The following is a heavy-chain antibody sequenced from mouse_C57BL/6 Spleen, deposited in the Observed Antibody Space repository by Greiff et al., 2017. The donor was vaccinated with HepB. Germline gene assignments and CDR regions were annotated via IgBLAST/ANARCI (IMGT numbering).Heavy chain of an antibody. CDR1: GYAFSSSW. Sequence: QVQLQQSGPELVKPGASVKISCKASGYAFSSSWMNWVKQRPGKGLEWIGRIYPGDGDTNYNGKFKGKATLTADKSSSTAYMQLSSLTSEDSAVYFCARRGLLGYFDYWGQGTTLTVSS. D-gene: IGHD1-1*01. CDR2: IYPGDGDT. V-gene: IGHV1-82*01. CDR3: ARRGLLGYFDY. J-gene: IGHJ2*01.